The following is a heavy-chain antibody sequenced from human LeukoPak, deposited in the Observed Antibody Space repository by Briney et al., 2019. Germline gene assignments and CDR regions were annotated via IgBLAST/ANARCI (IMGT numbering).Heavy chain of an antibody. D-gene: IGHD3-16*01. CDR3: ARDVWGRNWFDP. J-gene: IGHJ5*02. CDR1: GVSISSYY. V-gene: IGHV4-59*01. CDR2: IYYSGST. Sequence: SETLSLTCTVSGVSISSYYWSWIRQPPGKGLEWIGYIYYSGSTNYNPSLKSRVTISVDTSKNQFSLKLSSVTAADTAVYYCARDVWGRNWFDPWGQGTLVTVSS.